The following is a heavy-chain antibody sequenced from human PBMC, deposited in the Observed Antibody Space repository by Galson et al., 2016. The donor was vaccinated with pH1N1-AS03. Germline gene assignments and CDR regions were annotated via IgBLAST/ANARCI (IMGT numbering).Heavy chain of an antibody. CDR3: KAAVGGDDD. Sequence: SLRLSCAASGFTFSGSTMHWVRQASGKGLEWVGRIRSKTDNYAPAYAASVNGKFTIFRDDSKGTLYLQMNRLKTEDTAVYYCKAAVGGDDDWGQGTQVIV. D-gene: IGHD6-13*01. CDR2: IRSKTDNYAP. V-gene: IGHV3-73*01. CDR1: GFTFSGST. J-gene: IGHJ4*02.